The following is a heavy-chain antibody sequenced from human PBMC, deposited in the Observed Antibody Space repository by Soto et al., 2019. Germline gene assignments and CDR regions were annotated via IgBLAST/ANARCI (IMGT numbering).Heavy chain of an antibody. CDR2: IIPIFGTA. V-gene: IGHV1-69*13. J-gene: IGHJ6*02. CDR1: GGTFSSYA. Sequence: ASVKVSCKVSGGTFSSYAISWVRQAPGQGLEWMGGIIPIFGTANYAQKFQGRVTITADESTSTAYMELSSLRSEDTAVYYCARDRTEQLVHCYYYNVMDVWGQGTTVTVSS. CDR3: ARDRTEQLVHCYYYNVMDV. D-gene: IGHD6-13*01.